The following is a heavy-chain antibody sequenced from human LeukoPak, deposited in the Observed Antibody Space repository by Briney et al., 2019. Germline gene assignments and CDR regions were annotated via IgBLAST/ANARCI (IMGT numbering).Heavy chain of an antibody. Sequence: ASVKVSCKASGYTFTSYDINWVRQATGQGLEWMGWMNPNSGNTGYAQKFQGRVTITRNTSISTAYMELSSLRSEDTAVYCCARGPYCSSTSCYAFDIWGQGTMVTVSS. CDR3: ARGPYCSSTSCYAFDI. D-gene: IGHD2-2*01. V-gene: IGHV1-8*03. CDR1: GYTFTSYD. J-gene: IGHJ3*02. CDR2: MNPNSGNT.